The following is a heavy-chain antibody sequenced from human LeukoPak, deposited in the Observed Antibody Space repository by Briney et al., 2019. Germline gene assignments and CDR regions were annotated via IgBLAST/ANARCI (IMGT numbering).Heavy chain of an antibody. CDR2: INHSGST. CDR3: AGGGIAGPLYYMDV. D-gene: IGHD6-13*01. J-gene: IGHJ6*03. V-gene: IGHV4-34*01. CDR1: GGSFSGYY. Sequence: SETLSLTCAVYGGSFSGYYWSWIRQPPGKGLEWIGEINHSGSTNYNPSLKSRVTISVDTSKNQFSLKLSSVTAADTAVYYCAGGGIAGPLYYMDVWGKGTTVTVSS.